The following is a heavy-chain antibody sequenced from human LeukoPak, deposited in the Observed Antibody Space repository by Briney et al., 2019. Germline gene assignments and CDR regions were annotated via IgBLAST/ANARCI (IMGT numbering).Heavy chain of an antibody. J-gene: IGHJ4*02. V-gene: IGHV3-23*01. D-gene: IGHD3-3*01. Sequence: SGGSLRLSCAASGFTFSSYAMSWVRQAPGKGLEWVSAISGSGGSTYYAGSVKGRFTISRDNSKNTLYLQMNSLRAEDTAVYYCAKTTNFGVVIIHYFDYWGQGTLVTVSS. CDR1: GFTFSSYA. CDR2: ISGSGGST. CDR3: AKTTNFGVVIIHYFDY.